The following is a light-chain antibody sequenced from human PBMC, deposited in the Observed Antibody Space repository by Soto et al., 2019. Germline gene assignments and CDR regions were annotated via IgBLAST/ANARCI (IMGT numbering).Light chain of an antibody. CDR1: QSVSSTY. CDR3: QQYGTAPRT. J-gene: IGKJ1*01. V-gene: IGKV3-20*01. Sequence: EIVLTQSPGTLSLSPGERATLSCRASQSVSSTYLAWYQQKPGQAPRLLIYGGSSRATGIPDRFSGSGSGTDFTLTISRLAPEDFAVYYCQQYGTAPRTFGQGTKVEIK. CDR2: GGS.